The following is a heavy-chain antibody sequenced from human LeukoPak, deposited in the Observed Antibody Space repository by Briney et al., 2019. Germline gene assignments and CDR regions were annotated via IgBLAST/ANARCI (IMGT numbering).Heavy chain of an antibody. D-gene: IGHD2-8*02. CDR3: AKAITALVLTTWDS. V-gene: IGHV3-23*01. Sequence: AGGSLRLSCAASGFTFYTYGMNWIRQAPGKGLEWVSTISGSGSNTYYADSVKGRFTIFRDNSRNILYLQMNSLRAEDTAVYYCAKAITALVLTTWDSWGQGTLVTVS. J-gene: IGHJ4*02. CDR1: GFTFYTYG. CDR2: ISGSGSNT.